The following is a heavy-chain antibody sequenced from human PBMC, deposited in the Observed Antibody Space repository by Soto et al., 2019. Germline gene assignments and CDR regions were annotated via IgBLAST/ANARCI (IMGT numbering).Heavy chain of an antibody. CDR2: IYWDDDK. Sequence: QITLKESGPTLVKPTQTLTLTCSFSGFSLTTSGVGVGWIRQPPGKALEWLALIYWDDDKRFSPSLKSRLTITKDTSKNQVVLTMSNMDPVDTGTYYCAHGKVDTTAFDYWGQGTLVIVSS. CDR1: GFSLTTSGVG. D-gene: IGHD1-1*01. V-gene: IGHV2-5*02. J-gene: IGHJ4*02. CDR3: AHGKVDTTAFDY.